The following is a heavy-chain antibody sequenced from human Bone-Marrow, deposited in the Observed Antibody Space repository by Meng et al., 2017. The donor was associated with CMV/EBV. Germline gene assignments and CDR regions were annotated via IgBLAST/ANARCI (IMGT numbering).Heavy chain of an antibody. V-gene: IGHV1-2*02. CDR1: GYTFTGYY. J-gene: IGHJ4*02. D-gene: IGHD6-6*01. CDR3: ARDLYSSSSEMGY. Sequence: ASVKVSCKASGYTFTGYYMHWVRQAPGQGLEWMGWINPNSGGTNYAQKFQGRVTMTRDTSISTAYMELSRLRSDDTAVYYCARDLYSSSSEMGYWGQGTLVTVSS. CDR2: INPNSGGT.